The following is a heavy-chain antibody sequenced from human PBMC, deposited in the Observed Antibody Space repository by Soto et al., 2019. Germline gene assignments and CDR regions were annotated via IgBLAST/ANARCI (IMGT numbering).Heavy chain of an antibody. D-gene: IGHD2-8*01. J-gene: IGHJ4*02. CDR2: ISAGGERT. V-gene: IGHV3-23*01. Sequence: GGSLRLSCAASGFTFSSYAVGWVRQTPGKGLEWVSAISAGGERTYYADSVRGHLTISRDNSKNTLYLQMNSLRAEDTAMYYCAKVYSTNSYFPDYWGQGTLVTVSS. CDR3: AKVYSTNSYFPDY. CDR1: GFTFSSYA.